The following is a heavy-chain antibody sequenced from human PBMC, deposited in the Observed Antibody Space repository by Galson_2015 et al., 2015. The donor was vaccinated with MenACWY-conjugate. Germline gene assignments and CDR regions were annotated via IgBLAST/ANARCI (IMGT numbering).Heavy chain of an antibody. J-gene: IGHJ3*02. CDR1: GFTFSSYW. V-gene: IGHV3-7*01. D-gene: IGHD2-2*01. CDR2: INDEGGGEK. CDR3: ARESAAATNRNSFEI. Sequence: SLRLSCAASGFTFSSYWMSWVRQAPGKGLEWVANINDEGGGEKYYVDSVKRRFSISRYNAKNSLYLQMSSVRAEDTAVYFSARESAAATNRNSFEISGLGTMLTASS.